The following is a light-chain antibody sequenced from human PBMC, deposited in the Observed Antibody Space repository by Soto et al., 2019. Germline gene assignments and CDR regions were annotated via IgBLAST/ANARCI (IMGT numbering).Light chain of an antibody. J-gene: IGKJ1*01. Sequence: EIVLTQSPCTLSLSPGERATLSCRASQSLSSNYLAWYQQRPGQAPRLLIYGASTRATGIPDRFSGSGSGTDFTLTISRLEPEDFAVYYCQEHGSSPRTFAQGTKVDIK. CDR1: QSLSSNY. V-gene: IGKV3-20*01. CDR2: GAS. CDR3: QEHGSSPRT.